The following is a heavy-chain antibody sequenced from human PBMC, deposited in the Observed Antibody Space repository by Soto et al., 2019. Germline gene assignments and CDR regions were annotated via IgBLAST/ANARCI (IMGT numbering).Heavy chain of an antibody. D-gene: IGHD3-9*01. J-gene: IGHJ4*02. CDR1: GGSISSYY. V-gene: IGHV4-59*01. CDR2: IYYSGST. Sequence: PSETLSLTCTVSGGSISSYYWSWIRQPPGKGLEWIGYIYYSGSTNYNPSLKSRVTISVDTSKNQFSLKLSSVTAADTAVYYCARTGGLRYFDWSRAYWGQGTLVTVS. CDR3: ARTGGLRYFDWSRAY.